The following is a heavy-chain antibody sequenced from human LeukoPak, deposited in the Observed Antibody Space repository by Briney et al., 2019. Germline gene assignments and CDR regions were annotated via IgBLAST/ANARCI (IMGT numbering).Heavy chain of an antibody. V-gene: IGHV1-3*01. CDR2: INAGNGNT. CDR3: ARARYCSSISCRDAFDI. J-gene: IGHJ3*02. CDR1: GYTFTSYA. D-gene: IGHD2-2*01. Sequence: ASVKVSCKASGYTFTSYAMHWVRQAPGQRLEWMGWINAGNGNTKYSQKFQGRVTITRDTSASTAYMELSSLRSEDTAVYYCARARYCSSISCRDAFDIWGQGTMVTVSS.